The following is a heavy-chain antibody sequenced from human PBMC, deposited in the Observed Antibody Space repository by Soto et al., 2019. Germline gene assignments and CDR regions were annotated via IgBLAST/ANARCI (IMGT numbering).Heavy chain of an antibody. CDR3: ARYIVVVVGATDRVQNWFDP. CDR2: INAGNGNT. D-gene: IGHD2-15*01. CDR1: GYTFTSYA. J-gene: IGHJ5*02. Sequence: SVKVYCKASGYTFTSYAMHWVRQAPGQRVEWMGWINAGNGNTKYSQKFQGRVTITRDTSASTDYMELSSLRSEDTAVYYCARYIVVVVGATDRVQNWFDPWGKGTLVTV. V-gene: IGHV1-3*01.